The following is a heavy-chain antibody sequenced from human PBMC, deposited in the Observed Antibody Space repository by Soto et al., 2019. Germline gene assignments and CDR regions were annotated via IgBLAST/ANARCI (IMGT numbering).Heavy chain of an antibody. D-gene: IGHD4-17*01. V-gene: IGHV2-5*02. J-gene: IGHJ4*02. Sequence: QITLKESGPTLVRPAQTLTLTCDFSGFSLSTYDMGVAWIRQPPGKALEWLALIYWDDDKRYSPSLKDRLAISKDTSSNQVVLTITNMAPGDTATYFCAHAGDYDLLTFDHWGPGTLVTVSS. CDR1: GFSLSTYDMG. CDR2: IYWDDDK. CDR3: AHAGDYDLLTFDH.